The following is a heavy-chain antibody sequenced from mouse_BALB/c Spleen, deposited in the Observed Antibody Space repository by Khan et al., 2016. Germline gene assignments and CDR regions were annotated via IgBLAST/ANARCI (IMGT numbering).Heavy chain of an antibody. J-gene: IGHJ2*01. CDR1: GYTFTAYS. CDR2: ITTETGEP. D-gene: IGHD1-1*01. CDR3: GSGRPYYFDY. Sequence: QIQLVQSGPDLKKPGETVKISCKASGYTFTAYSMHWVKQAPGKYLKWMGWITTETGEPTYADDFKGRFAFSLETSARTATLKFNILENEDPATYFGGSGRPYYFDYWGQGTTLTVSS. V-gene: IGHV9-2-1*01.